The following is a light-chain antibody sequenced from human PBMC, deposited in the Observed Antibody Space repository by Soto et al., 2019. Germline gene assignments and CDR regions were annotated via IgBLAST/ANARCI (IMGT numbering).Light chain of an antibody. J-gene: IGLJ2*01. CDR2: EVL. CDR1: SSDVGGYNY. V-gene: IGLV2-8*01. Sequence: QSVLTQPPSASGSPGQSVTISCSGTSSDVGGYNYVSWYQQHPGKAPKLMIYEVLKRPSGVPDRFSGSRSDNTASLTVSGLQAEDEADYYCSSYAGSNNLVFGGGTKLTVL. CDR3: SSYAGSNNLV.